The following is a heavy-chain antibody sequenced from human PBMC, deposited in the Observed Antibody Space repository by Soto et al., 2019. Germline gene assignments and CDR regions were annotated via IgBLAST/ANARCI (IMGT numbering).Heavy chain of an antibody. CDR1: GFTFSSYA. V-gene: IGHV3-30-3*01. Sequence: QVQLVESGGGVVQPGRSLRLSCAASGFTFSSYAMHWVRQAPGKGLEWVAVISYDGSNKYYADSVKGRFTISRDNSKNTLYLQMNSLRAGDTAVYYCASLEVGAFDYWGQGTLVTVSS. D-gene: IGHD1-26*01. CDR2: ISYDGSNK. J-gene: IGHJ4*02. CDR3: ASLEVGAFDY.